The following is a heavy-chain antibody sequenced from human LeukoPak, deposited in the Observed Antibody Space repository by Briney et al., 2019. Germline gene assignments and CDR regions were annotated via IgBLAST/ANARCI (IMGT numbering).Heavy chain of an antibody. CDR1: GYTFTGYF. CDR2: INPNSGGT. CDR3: ARGAGDSSRYYFDY. D-gene: IGHD6-13*01. J-gene: IGHJ4*02. V-gene: IGHV1-2*02. Sequence: ASVKVSCKASGYTFTGYFMNWVRQAPGQGVEWRGWINPNSGGTNYAQNFQGRVTMTRDTSISTAYMELNRLRSDDTAVYYCARGAGDSSRYYFDYWGQGTLVTVSS.